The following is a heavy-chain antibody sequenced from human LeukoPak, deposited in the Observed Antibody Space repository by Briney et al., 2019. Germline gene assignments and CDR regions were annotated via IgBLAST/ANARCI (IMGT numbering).Heavy chain of an antibody. Sequence: GESLKISCKGSGYSFTSYWMGWVRQMPGKGLEWMGIIYPVDSDTRYSPSFQGQVTISADKSISTAYLQWSSLKASDAAMFYCERHVGMYCSSTSCPPYYDYYYMDVWGKGTTVTVSS. J-gene: IGHJ6*03. CDR1: GYSFTSYW. CDR2: IYPVDSDT. CDR3: ERHVGMYCSSTSCPPYYDYYYMDV. V-gene: IGHV5-51*01. D-gene: IGHD2-2*01.